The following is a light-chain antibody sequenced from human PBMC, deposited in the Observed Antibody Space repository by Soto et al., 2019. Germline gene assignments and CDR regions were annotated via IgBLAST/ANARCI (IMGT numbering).Light chain of an antibody. V-gene: IGLV2-8*01. Sequence: QSALTQPPSASGSPGQSVTISCTGTSSDVGDYKFVSWYQQHPGKAPKLMIYEVSRRPSGVPDRFSGSKSGNTASLTVSRLQAEDEADYYCSSYAGNNNVVFGGGTKVTVL. J-gene: IGLJ2*01. CDR1: SSDVGDYKF. CDR2: EVS. CDR3: SSYAGNNNVV.